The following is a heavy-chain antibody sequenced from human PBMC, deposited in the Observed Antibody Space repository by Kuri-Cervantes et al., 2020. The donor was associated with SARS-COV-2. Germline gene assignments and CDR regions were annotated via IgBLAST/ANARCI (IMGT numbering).Heavy chain of an antibody. V-gene: IGHV6-1*01. Sequence: SQTLSLTCAISGDSVSSNSAAWSWIRQSPSRGLEWLGRTFCRSKWHNDYAVSVKGRITISPDTSKNQFSLRLNSVTPEDTAVYYCAGGSSGRDYWGQGTLVTVSS. CDR1: GDSVSSNSAA. J-gene: IGHJ4*02. CDR3: AGGSSGRDY. CDR2: TFCRSKWHN. D-gene: IGHD6-19*01.